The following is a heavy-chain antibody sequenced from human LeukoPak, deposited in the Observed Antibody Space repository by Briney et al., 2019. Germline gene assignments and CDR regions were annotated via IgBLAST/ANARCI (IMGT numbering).Heavy chain of an antibody. V-gene: IGHV1-2*02. CDR1: GYTFTGYY. J-gene: IGHJ6*03. D-gene: IGHD1-14*01. CDR3: AREFRGLRGNLRPTSRGGVSYYMDV. CDR2: INPNSGGT. Sequence: ASVKVSCKASGYTFTGYYMHWVRQAPGQRLEWMGWINPNSGGTNYAQKFQGRVTMTRDTSISTAYMELSRLRSDDTAVYYCAREFRGLRGNLRPTSRGGVSYYMDVWGKGTTVTVSS.